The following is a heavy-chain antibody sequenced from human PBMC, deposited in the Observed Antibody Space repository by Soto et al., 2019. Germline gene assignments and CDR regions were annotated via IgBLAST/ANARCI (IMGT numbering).Heavy chain of an antibody. D-gene: IGHD3-10*01. Sequence: ASVKVSCKVSGYTLTELSMHWVRQAPGKGLEWMGGFDPEDGETIYAQKFQGRVTMTEDTSTDTAYMELSSLRSEDTAVYYCATDRVNYYGSGSYYNFDYWGQGTLVTVSS. V-gene: IGHV1-24*01. J-gene: IGHJ4*02. CDR3: ATDRVNYYGSGSYYNFDY. CDR2: FDPEDGET. CDR1: GYTLTELS.